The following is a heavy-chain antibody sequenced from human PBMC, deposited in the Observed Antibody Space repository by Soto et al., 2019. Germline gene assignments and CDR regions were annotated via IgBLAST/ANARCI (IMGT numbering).Heavy chain of an antibody. Sequence: SETLSLTCAVYGGSFSGYYWTWIRQPPGTGLEWIGEINHSGSTNYNPSLKSRVTISVDTSKNQFSLKLTSVTAADTAVYYCARDKITGLFDYWGQGTXVTVS. D-gene: IGHD2-8*02. CDR3: ARDKITGLFDY. CDR1: GGSFSGYY. J-gene: IGHJ4*02. V-gene: IGHV4-34*01. CDR2: INHSGST.